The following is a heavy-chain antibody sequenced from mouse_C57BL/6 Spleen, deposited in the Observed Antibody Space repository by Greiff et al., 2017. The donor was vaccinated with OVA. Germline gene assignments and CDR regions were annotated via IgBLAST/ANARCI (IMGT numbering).Heavy chain of an antibody. CDR2: INYDGSST. Sequence: EVHLVESAGGLVQPGSSMKLSCTASGFTFSDYYMAWVRQVPEKGLEWVANINYDGSSTYYLDSLKSRFIISRDNAKNILYLQMSSLKSEDTATYYCAREITTMAMDYWGQGTSVTVSS. CDR1: GFTFSDYY. D-gene: IGHD1-1*01. V-gene: IGHV5-16*01. CDR3: AREITTMAMDY. J-gene: IGHJ4*01.